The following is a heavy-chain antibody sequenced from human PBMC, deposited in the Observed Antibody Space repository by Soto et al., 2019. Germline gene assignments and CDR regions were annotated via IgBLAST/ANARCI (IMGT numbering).Heavy chain of an antibody. CDR2: VNPILTMS. V-gene: IGHV1-69*02. Sequence: QVQLVQSGAEVRKPGSAVRVSCKASGDTFNFYTINWVRQAPGLGLEWMGRVNPILTMSTYARKFEGRVTITAYKTTTTGDMELRSLRSDDTAIYYCATSYGSGYRAFDYWGQGALVTVSS. D-gene: IGHD3-10*01. CDR1: GDTFNFYT. J-gene: IGHJ4*02. CDR3: ATSYGSGYRAFDY.